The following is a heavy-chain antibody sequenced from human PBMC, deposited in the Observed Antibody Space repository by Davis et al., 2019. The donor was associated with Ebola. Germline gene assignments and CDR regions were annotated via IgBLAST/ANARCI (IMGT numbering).Heavy chain of an antibody. Sequence: SETLSLTCAVSGRSISSGGYSWSWIRQPPGKGLEWIGYTYYSGSTHYNPSLKSRVTISGDTSRNQFSLKLSSVTAADTAVYYCARVASYGDYFDYWGLGTLVTVSS. CDR3: ARVASYGDYFDY. V-gene: IGHV4-30-4*07. CDR1: GRSISSGGYS. D-gene: IGHD5-18*01. CDR2: TYYSGST. J-gene: IGHJ4*02.